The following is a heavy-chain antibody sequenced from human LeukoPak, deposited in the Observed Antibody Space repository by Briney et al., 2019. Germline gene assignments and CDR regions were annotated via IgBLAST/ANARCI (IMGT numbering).Heavy chain of an antibody. CDR3: ARESRIATYYYYGMDV. CDR1: GGTFSKYS. Sequence: SVKVSCKASGGTFSKYSISWVRQRPGQGLEWMGGITPLFGTANYAQKFQGRVTITADESASTAYMELSSLRSEDTAVYYCARESRIATYYYYGMDVWGQGTTVTVSS. D-gene: IGHD6-13*01. J-gene: IGHJ6*02. V-gene: IGHV1-69*13. CDR2: ITPLFGTA.